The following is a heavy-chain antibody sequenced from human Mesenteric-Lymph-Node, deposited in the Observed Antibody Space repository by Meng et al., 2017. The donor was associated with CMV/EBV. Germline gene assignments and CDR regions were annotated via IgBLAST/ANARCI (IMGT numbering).Heavy chain of an antibody. D-gene: IGHD3-10*01. V-gene: IGHV4-39*02. CDR3: ARDTLTYSYGPGWIDP. CDR1: GGSISSSWHY. Sequence: RPLQESGPRLVKPSEPLSLKCTVSGGSISSSWHYWGWIRQPPGKGLEWIGSIFYSGSAHYNPALESRVTISIDKSKNEFFLNLGSVTAADTAMYFCARDTLTYSYGPGWIDPWGQGTLVTVSS. CDR2: IFYSGSA. J-gene: IGHJ5*02.